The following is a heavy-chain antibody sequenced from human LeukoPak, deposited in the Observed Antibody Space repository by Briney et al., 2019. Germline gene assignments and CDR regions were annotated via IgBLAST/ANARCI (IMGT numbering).Heavy chain of an antibody. CDR1: GGSISSSRYF. D-gene: IGHD3-10*01. CDR2: IYYSGST. V-gene: IGHV4-39*01. CDR3: ARHPNYYGSVHFDY. Sequence: SETLSLTCTVSGGSISSSRYFWGWLRQPPGKGLEWIGSIYYSGSTYYHQSLTSRVTISVDTSKNQFSLKLSSVTAADTAVYYCARHPNYYGSVHFDYWGQGTLVTVSS. J-gene: IGHJ4*02.